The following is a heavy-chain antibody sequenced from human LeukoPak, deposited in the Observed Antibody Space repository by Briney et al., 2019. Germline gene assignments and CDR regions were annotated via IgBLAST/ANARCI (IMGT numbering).Heavy chain of an antibody. CDR3: ARHRGSGYYGSGAFDI. CDR1: GYTFTSYG. CDR2: ISAYNGNT. Sequence: GASVKVSCKASGYTFTSYGISWVRQAPGQGLEWMGWISAYNGNTNYAQQLQGRVTMTTDTSTSKAYMELRSLRSDDTAVYYCARHRGSGYYGSGAFDIWGQGTMVTVSS. D-gene: IGHD3-3*01. J-gene: IGHJ3*02. V-gene: IGHV1-18*01.